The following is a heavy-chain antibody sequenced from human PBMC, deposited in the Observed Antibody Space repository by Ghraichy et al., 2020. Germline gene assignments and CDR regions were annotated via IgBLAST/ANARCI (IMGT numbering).Heavy chain of an antibody. CDR1: GFTFSTYV. CDR3: AKGLFDWNYGSWFDP. CDR2: ISGRGGNT. V-gene: IGHV3-23*01. D-gene: IGHD1-7*01. Sequence: GGSLRLACAASGFTFSTYVMSWVRQGPGKGLEWVSAISGRGGNTYYADSVKGRFTVSRDNSKNTLYLQMNSLRAEDTALYYCAKGLFDWNYGSWFDPWGQGTLVTVSS. J-gene: IGHJ5*02.